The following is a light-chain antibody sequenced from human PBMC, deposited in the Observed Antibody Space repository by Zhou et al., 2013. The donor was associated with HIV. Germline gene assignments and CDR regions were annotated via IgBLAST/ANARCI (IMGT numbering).Light chain of an antibody. CDR1: QSVSSD. J-gene: IGKJ1*01. CDR3: QQYSSSPRT. V-gene: IGKV3-20*01. CDR2: GAS. Sequence: EVVLTQSPGTLSVSPGERATLSCRASQSVSSDLAWYQQKPGQAPRLLIFGASTTGATGIPRRFSGSGSGTDFTLTISRLEPEDFAVYYCQQYSSSPRTFGQGTKVEVK.